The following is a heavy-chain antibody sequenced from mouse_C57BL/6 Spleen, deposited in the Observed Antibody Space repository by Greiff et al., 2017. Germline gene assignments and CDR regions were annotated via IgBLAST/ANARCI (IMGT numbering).Heavy chain of an antibody. D-gene: IGHD2-4*01. CDR1: GYTFTSYW. Sequence: VQLQQSGAELVKPGASVKVSCKASGYTFTSYWMHWVKQRPGQGLEWVGRIHPSDSNTNYTQKVKGKSTLTVDKSSSTAYLQLSSLTSEYSAVDYCAIYYDYDVCTWFAYWGQGTLVTVSA. CDR2: IHPSDSNT. CDR3: AIYYDYDVCTWFAY. V-gene: IGHV1-74*01. J-gene: IGHJ3*01.